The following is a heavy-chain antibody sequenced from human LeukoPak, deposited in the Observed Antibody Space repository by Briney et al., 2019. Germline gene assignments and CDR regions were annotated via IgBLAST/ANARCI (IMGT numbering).Heavy chain of an antibody. CDR3: ARPRYSSSWYENWFDP. J-gene: IGHJ5*02. CDR2: MNPNSGNT. V-gene: IGHV1-8*01. CDR1: GYTFTSYD. D-gene: IGHD6-13*01. Sequence: ASVKVSCKASGYTFTSYDINWVRQATGRGLEWMGWMNPNSGNTGYAQKFQGRVTMTRNTSISTAYMELSSLRSEDTAVYYCARPRYSSSWYENWFDPWGQGTLVTVSS.